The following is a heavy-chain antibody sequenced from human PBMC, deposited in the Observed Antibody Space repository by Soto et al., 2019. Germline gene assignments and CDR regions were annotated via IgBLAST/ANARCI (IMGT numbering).Heavy chain of an antibody. CDR2: IYSGGST. D-gene: IGHD4-17*01. CDR1: GFTVSSNF. CDR3: ASRRNPYGAYDY. Sequence: PGGSLRLSCAASGFTVSSNFMSWVRQAPGKGLEWVSIIYSGGSTYYSESVKGRFTISRDNSKNTLYLQMNSLRAFDTAVYYCASRRNPYGAYDYWGQGTLVTVSS. V-gene: IGHV3-66*01. J-gene: IGHJ4*02.